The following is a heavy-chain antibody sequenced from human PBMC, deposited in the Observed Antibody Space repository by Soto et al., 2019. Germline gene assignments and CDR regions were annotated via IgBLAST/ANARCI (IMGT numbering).Heavy chain of an antibody. D-gene: IGHD3-22*01. J-gene: IGHJ5*02. Sequence: GESLKISCRTSGYRFTSYWIAWVRQMPGKGLEWMGIIFPSDSDTRYSPSLQGQVTISADRSTSTVFLQWASLKASDTAVYFCARKDKSGYFNWFDPWGQGTLVTVSS. CDR3: ARKDKSGYFNWFDP. V-gene: IGHV5-51*01. CDR1: GYRFTSYW. CDR2: IFPSDSDT.